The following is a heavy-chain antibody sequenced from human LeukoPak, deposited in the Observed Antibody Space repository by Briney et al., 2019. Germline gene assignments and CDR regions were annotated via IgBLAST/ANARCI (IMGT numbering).Heavy chain of an antibody. CDR3: ARHNSPGGLLWFGELLGYFDY. Sequence: SETLSLTCTVSGGSISSSSYYWGWIRQPPGKGLEWIGSIYYSGSTYYNPSLKSRVTISVDTSKNQFSLELSSVTAADTAVYYCARHNSPGGLLWFGELLGYFDYWGQGTLVTVSS. CDR1: GGSISSSSYY. J-gene: IGHJ4*02. D-gene: IGHD3-10*01. V-gene: IGHV4-39*01. CDR2: IYYSGST.